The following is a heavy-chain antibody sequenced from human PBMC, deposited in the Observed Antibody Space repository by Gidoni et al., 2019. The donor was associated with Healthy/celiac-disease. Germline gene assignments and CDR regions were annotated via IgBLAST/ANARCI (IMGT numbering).Heavy chain of an antibody. CDR2: LYWDDDK. CDR1: GFSLSTSGVG. D-gene: IGHD3-3*01. J-gene: IGHJ4*02. CDR3: AHRRRGYDFWSGIYDY. V-gene: IGHV2-5*02. Sequence: QITLKESGPTLVKPTQTLTLTCTFSGFSLSTSGVGVGWIRPPPGKALEWLALLYWDDDKRYSPSLKSRLTITKDTSKNQVVLTMTNMDHVETATYYCAHRRRGYDFWSGIYDYWGQGTLVTVSS.